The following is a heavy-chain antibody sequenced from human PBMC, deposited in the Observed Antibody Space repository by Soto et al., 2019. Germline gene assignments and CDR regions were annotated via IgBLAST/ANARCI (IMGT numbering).Heavy chain of an antibody. J-gene: IGHJ6*02. CDR3: ARGRSSGWYPRYYYYGMDV. CDR1: GIPFIDAG. Sequence: GGSLRLSCVVAGIPFIDAGMHWVRQAPGKGLEWVAVISYDGSNKYYADSVKGRFTISRDNSKNTLYLQMNSLRAEDTAVYYCARGRSSGWYPRYYYYGMDVWGQGATVTVSS. V-gene: IGHV3-30-3*01. D-gene: IGHD6-19*01. CDR2: ISYDGSNK.